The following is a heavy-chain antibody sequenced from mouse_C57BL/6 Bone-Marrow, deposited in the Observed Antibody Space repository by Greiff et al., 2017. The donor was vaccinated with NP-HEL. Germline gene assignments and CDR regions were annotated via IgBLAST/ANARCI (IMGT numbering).Heavy chain of an antibody. Sequence: EVKLQQSGPGLVKPSQSLSLTCSVTGYSITSGYYWNWIRQFPGNKLEWMGYISYDGSNNYNPSLKNRISITRDTSKNQFFLKLNSVTTEDTATYYCARALLTGGAYWGQGTLVTVSA. V-gene: IGHV3-6*01. CDR2: ISYDGSN. CDR1: GYSITSGYY. CDR3: ARALLTGGAY. J-gene: IGHJ3*01. D-gene: IGHD1-1*01.